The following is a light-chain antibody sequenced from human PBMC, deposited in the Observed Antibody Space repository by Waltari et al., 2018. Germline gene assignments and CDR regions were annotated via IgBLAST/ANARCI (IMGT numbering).Light chain of an antibody. CDR1: QSLLHSNGYAY. CDR3: MRALQTSIT. Sequence: EIVLTQSPLSLPVTLGEPASISCTSSQSLLHSNGYAYLDWYVQRPGLPPRLLIYFGSYRASGVPDRFSGSGSVTDFTLKISKVEAEDVGVYYCMRALQTSITFGQGTRLEIK. V-gene: IGKV2-28*01. CDR2: FGS. J-gene: IGKJ5*01.